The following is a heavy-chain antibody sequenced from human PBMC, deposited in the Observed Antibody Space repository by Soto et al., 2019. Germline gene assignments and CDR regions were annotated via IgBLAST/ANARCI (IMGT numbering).Heavy chain of an antibody. CDR2: IRSDGSNA. D-gene: IGHD3-22*01. CDR3: ARGDGDYHDGNGCLGRH. CDR1: GFTFSSYW. J-gene: IGHJ4*02. Sequence: EVHLVESGGGLFQPGGSLRLSCAASGFTFSSYWMHWVRQAPGKGLVWVSRIRSDGSNAEYADSVKGRFTISRDNAGNTLYLQMNSLRVGDTAVYYCARGDGDYHDGNGCLGRHWGQGTLVTVSS. V-gene: IGHV3-74*01.